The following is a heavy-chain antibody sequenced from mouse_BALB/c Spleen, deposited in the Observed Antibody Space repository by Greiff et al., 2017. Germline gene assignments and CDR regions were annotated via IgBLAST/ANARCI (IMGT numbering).Heavy chain of an antibody. CDR1: GYSITSDYA. CDR3: AIIIYYYGSSYFAY. V-gene: IGHV3-2*02. D-gene: IGHD1-1*01. CDR2: ISYSGST. J-gene: IGHJ3*01. Sequence: EVQLVESGPGLVKPSQSLSLTCTVTGYSITSDYAWNWIRQFPGNKLEWMGYISYSGSTSYNPSLKSRISITRDTSKNQFFLQLNSVTTEDTATYYCAIIIYYYGSSYFAYWGQGTLVTVSA.